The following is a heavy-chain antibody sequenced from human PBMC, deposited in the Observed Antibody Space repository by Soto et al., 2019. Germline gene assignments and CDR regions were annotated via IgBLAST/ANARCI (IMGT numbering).Heavy chain of an antibody. CDR3: ARTDYDSGTFDS. Sequence: GESLKISCKASAYSFSGSWINWVREMPGKGLEWMGTIYPGDSDVRYSPSFQGQVTISVDKSISIVYLQWSSLKASDTAIYYCARTDYDSGTFDSWGQGTRVTVSS. V-gene: IGHV5-51*01. CDR2: IYPGDSDV. J-gene: IGHJ4*02. D-gene: IGHD3-10*01. CDR1: AYSFSGSW.